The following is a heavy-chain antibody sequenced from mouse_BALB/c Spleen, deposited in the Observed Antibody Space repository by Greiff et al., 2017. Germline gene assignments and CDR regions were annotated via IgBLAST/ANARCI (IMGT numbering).Heavy chain of an antibody. V-gene: IGHV5-6*02. CDR2: ISSGGSYT. CDR3: ARQGYDYDFFDY. Sequence: EVKLVESGGDLVKPGGSLKLSCAASGFTFSSYGMSWVRQTPDKRLEWVATISSGGSYTYYPDSVKGRFTISRDNAKNTLYLQMSSLKSEDTAMYYCARQGYDYDFFDYWGQGTTLTVSS. J-gene: IGHJ2*01. D-gene: IGHD2-4*01. CDR1: GFTFSSYG.